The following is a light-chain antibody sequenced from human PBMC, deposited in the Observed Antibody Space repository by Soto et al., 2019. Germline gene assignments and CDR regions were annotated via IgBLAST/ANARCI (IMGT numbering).Light chain of an antibody. CDR2: EVS. CDR1: SSDVGGYNY. CDR3: SSYTSSSTRV. V-gene: IGLV2-14*01. J-gene: IGLJ3*02. Sequence: QSALNQPASVSGSPGQSITISCTGTSSDVGGYNYVSWYQQHPGKAPKLMIYEVSNRPSGVSNRFSGSKSGNTASLTISGLQAEDEADYYCSSYTSSSTRVFGGGTQLTVL.